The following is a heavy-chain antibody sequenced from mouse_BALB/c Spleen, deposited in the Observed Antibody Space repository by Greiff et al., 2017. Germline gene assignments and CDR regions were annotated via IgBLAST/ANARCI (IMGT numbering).Heavy chain of an antibody. CDR2: IRNKANGYTT. Sequence: EVQRVESGGGLVQPGGSLRLSCATSGFTFTDYYMSWVRQPPGKALEWLGFIRNKANGYTTEYSASVKGRFTISRDNSQSILYLQMNTLRAEDSATYYCARDMRGEAYWGQGTLVTVSA. CDR1: GFTFTDYY. CDR3: ARDMRGEAY. V-gene: IGHV7-3*02. D-gene: IGHD2-13*01. J-gene: IGHJ3*01.